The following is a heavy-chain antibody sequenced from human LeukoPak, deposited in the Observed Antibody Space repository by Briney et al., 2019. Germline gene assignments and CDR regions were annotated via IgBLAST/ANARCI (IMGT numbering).Heavy chain of an antibody. D-gene: IGHD5-18*01. V-gene: IGHV3-74*01. CDR3: ATGSGLWSPDY. Sequence: GGSLRLSCAASGFTFSSYWMHWVRQAPGKGLVWVSRIDNEGSSTSYADSVKGRFTISRDNAKNRLYVQMNSLRVEDTAVYYCATGSGLWSPDYWGQGTLVTVST. CDR2: IDNEGSST. CDR1: GFTFSSYW. J-gene: IGHJ4*02.